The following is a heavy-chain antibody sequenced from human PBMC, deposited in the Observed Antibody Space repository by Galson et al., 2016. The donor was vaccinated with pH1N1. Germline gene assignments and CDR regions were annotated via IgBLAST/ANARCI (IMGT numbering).Heavy chain of an antibody. CDR2: IFPSGHT. D-gene: IGHD5-12*01. V-gene: IGHV4-31*03. J-gene: IGHJ6*02. Sequence: TLSLTCSVSGGSISIGGFYWSWVRQHPGKGLEWIGYIFPSGHTSYSPSLKSRVSISVDTSKNQFSLQLSSVTAADTAGYYCAREDIVVGEGWDSGVDLWGHGTTVTVSS. CDR3: AREDIVVGEGWDSGVDL. CDR1: GGSISIGGFY.